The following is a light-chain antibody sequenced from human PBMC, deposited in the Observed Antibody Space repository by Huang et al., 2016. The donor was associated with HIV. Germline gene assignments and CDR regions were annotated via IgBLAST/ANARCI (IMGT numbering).Light chain of an antibody. CDR1: QSVRSD. CDR3: QQYNNWPPYT. J-gene: IGKJ2*01. V-gene: IGKV3-15*01. Sequence: EIVMTQSPATLSVSPGERATLSCRASQSVRSDLAWYQQKPGQAPRLLIFVATSRATGIPVRFSGSVSGTEFTLTISSLQSEDFAVYYCQQYNNWPPYTFGQGTKLEIK. CDR2: VAT.